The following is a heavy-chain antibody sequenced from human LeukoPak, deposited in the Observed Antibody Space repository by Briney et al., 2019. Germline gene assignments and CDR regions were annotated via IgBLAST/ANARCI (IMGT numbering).Heavy chain of an antibody. Sequence: PSETLSLTCTVSGGSISSGGYYWSWIRQHPGKGLEWIGYIYYSGSTYYNPSLKSRVTISVDTSKYQFSLKLSSVTAADTAVYYCARQDIVVVPAAMPGWFDPWGQGTLVTVSS. CDR1: GGSISSGGYY. CDR3: ARQDIVVVPAAMPGWFDP. D-gene: IGHD2-2*01. CDR2: IYYSGST. V-gene: IGHV4-31*03. J-gene: IGHJ5*02.